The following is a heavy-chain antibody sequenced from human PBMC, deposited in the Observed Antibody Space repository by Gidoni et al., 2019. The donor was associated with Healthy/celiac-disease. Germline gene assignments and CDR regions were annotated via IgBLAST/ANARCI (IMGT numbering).Heavy chain of an antibody. Sequence: QVQLQESGPGLVKPSETLSLTCTVSGGSISSYYWSWIRQPPGKGLEWIGYIYYSGSTNYNPSLKSRVTISVDTSKNQFSLKLSSVTAADTAVYYCARTDRWGLGELSPIFDYWGQGTLVTVSS. D-gene: IGHD3-16*02. V-gene: IGHV4-59*01. CDR3: ARTDRWGLGELSPIFDY. CDR1: GGSISSYY. CDR2: IYYSGST. J-gene: IGHJ4*02.